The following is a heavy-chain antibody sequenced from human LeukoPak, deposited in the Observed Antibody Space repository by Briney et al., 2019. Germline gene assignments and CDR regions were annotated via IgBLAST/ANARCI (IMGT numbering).Heavy chain of an antibody. CDR2: IYHSGST. V-gene: IGHV4-30-2*01. J-gene: IGHJ5*02. D-gene: IGHD3-3*01. CDR3: ARASRLVTIFGVVINWFDP. Sequence: PSETLSLTCAVSGGSISSGGYSWSWIRQPPGKGLEWIGYIYHSGSTYYNTSLKSRVTISVDRSKNQFSLKLSSVTAADTAVYYCARASRLVTIFGVVINWFDPWGQGTLVTVSS. CDR1: GGSISSGGYS.